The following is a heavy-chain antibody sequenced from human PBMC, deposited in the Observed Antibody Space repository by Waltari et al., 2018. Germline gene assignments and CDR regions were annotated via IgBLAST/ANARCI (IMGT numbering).Heavy chain of an antibody. D-gene: IGHD5-18*01. CDR2: INTNTGNP. J-gene: IGHJ4*02. CDR1: GYTFTSYA. Sequence: QVQLVQSGSELKKPGASVKVSCKASGYTFTSYAMNWVRQAPGQGLEWMGWINTNTGNPTYAQGFTGRCVLSLKPASSRAYLQISSLKAGDTAVYCCASGKYGGNSWPYYFDYWGQGTLVTVSS. V-gene: IGHV7-4-1*02. CDR3: ASGKYGGNSWPYYFDY.